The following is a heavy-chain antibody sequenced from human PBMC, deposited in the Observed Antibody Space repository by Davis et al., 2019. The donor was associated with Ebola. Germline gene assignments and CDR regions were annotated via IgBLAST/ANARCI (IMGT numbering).Heavy chain of an antibody. J-gene: IGHJ5*02. V-gene: IGHV1-46*01. Sequence: AASVKVSCKASGYTFTSYYMHWVRQAPGQGLEWMGIINPSGGSTSYAQKFQGRVTMTRDTSTSTVYMELSSLRSEDTAVYYCARAQYYDILTGYTKGGNWFDPWGQGTLVTVSS. CDR2: INPSGGST. D-gene: IGHD3-9*01. CDR3: ARAQYYDILTGYTKGGNWFDP. CDR1: GYTFTSYY.